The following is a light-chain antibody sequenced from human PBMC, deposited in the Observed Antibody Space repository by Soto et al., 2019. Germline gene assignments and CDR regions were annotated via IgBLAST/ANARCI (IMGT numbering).Light chain of an antibody. J-gene: IGLJ2*01. V-gene: IGLV2-14*01. CDR3: SALTRSSTVV. CDR1: SSDIGNYNY. Sequence: QAVVTQPASVSGSPGQSITISCTGTSSDIGNYNYVSWYQQSPGKVPKLMIYDVSNRPSGISTRFSGSKSGNTASLTISGLHAEDEGVYYCSALTRSSTVVFGGGTQLTVL. CDR2: DVS.